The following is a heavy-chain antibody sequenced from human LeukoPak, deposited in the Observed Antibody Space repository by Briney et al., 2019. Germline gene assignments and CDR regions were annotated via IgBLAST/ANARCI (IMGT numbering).Heavy chain of an antibody. V-gene: IGHV1-46*01. CDR2: INPSGGST. Sequence: ASVKVSCKASGYTFTSYYMHWVRQAPGQGLEWMGIINPSGGSTSYAQKFQGRVTMTRDTSTSTVYMEMSSLRSEDTAVYYCASLSSVTPYYYYYYMDVWGKGTTVTVSS. D-gene: IGHD4-11*01. CDR1: GYTFTSYY. CDR3: ASLSSVTPYYYYYYMDV. J-gene: IGHJ6*03.